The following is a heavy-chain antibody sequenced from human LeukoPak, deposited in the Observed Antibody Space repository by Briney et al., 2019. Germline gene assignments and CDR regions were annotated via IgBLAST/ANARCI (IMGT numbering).Heavy chain of an antibody. D-gene: IGHD6-19*01. CDR3: AKSIAVAYYYMDV. CDR1: GFTFSSYG. J-gene: IGHJ6*03. CDR2: IRYDGSNK. Sequence: GGSLRLSCAASGFTFSSYGMHWVRQAPGKGLEWVAFIRYDGSNKYYADSVKGRFTISRDNSKNTLYLQMNSLRAEDTAVYYRAKSIAVAYYYMDVWGKGTTVTVSS. V-gene: IGHV3-30*02.